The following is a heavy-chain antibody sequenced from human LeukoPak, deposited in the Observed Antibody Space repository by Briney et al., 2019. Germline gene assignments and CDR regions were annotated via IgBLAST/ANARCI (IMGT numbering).Heavy chain of an antibody. D-gene: IGHD3-22*01. J-gene: IGHJ6*03. Sequence: GGSLRLSCAASGFTFSSYWMSWVRQAPGKGLEWVANIKQDGSEKYYVDSVKGRFTTSRDNAKNSLYLQMNSLRAEDTAVHYCARDRYDSSGYYYRYYYYYYMDVWGKGTTVTVSS. CDR1: GFTFSSYW. CDR2: IKQDGSEK. CDR3: ARDRYDSSGYYYRYYYYYYMDV. V-gene: IGHV3-7*01.